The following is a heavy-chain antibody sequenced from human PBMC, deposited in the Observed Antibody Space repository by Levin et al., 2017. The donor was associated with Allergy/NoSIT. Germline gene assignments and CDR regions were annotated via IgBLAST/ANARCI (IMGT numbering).Heavy chain of an antibody. J-gene: IGHJ4*02. CDR2: IYYSGST. Sequence: PSETLSLTCTVSGGSISSGDYYWSWIRQPPGKGLEWIGYIYYSGSTYYNPSLKSRVTISVDTSKNQFSLKLSSVTAADTAVYYCARADIVVVRIDYWGQGTLVTVSS. CDR1: GGSISSGDYY. CDR3: ARADIVVVRIDY. D-gene: IGHD2-2*01. V-gene: IGHV4-30-4*01.